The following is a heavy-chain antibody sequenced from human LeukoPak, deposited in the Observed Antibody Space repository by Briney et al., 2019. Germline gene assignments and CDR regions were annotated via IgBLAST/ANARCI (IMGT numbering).Heavy chain of an antibody. CDR2: NYHSGST. Sequence: MPSQTLSLTCSGSACTLSSGAYSWSWIRQPPGKGLEWIGYNYHSGSTYYNPSLKSRVTITVNRSKNQFSLKLSSVTAADTAVYCEGTEDMYYYGSGSYYLPYPYFGLWGRGTLSLSPQ. J-gene: IGHJ2*01. D-gene: IGHD3-10*01. V-gene: IGHV4-30-2*01. CDR1: ACTLSSGAYS. CDR3: GTEDMYYYGSGSYYLPYPYFGL.